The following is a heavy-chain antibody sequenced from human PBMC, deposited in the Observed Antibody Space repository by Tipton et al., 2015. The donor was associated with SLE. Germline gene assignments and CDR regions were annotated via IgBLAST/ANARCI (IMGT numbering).Heavy chain of an antibody. J-gene: IGHJ4*02. CDR1: GGSISSHY. CDR3: ARGGKDSSSFDY. D-gene: IGHD6-13*01. Sequence: TLSLTCTVSGGSISSHYWSWIRQPPGKGLEWIGEINHSGSTNYNPSLKSRVTISVDTSKNQFSLKLSSVTAADTAVYYCARGGKDSSSFDYWGQGTLVTVSS. CDR2: INHSGST. V-gene: IGHV4-34*01.